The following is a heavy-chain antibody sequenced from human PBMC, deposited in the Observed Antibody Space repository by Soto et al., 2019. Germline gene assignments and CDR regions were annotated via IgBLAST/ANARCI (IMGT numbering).Heavy chain of an antibody. CDR1: GYTFTSYA. CDR2: INTSTGNP. J-gene: IGHJ6*02. D-gene: IGHD2-2*01. V-gene: IGHV7-4-1*01. CDR3: ARDFSEGKAATPYYYYYGMDV. Sequence: ASVKVSCKASGYTFTSYAMNWVRQAPGQGLEWMGWINTSTGNPTYAQGFTGRFVFSLDTSVSTAYLQICSLKAEDTAVYYCARDFSEGKAATPYYYYYGMDVWGQGTTVTVSS.